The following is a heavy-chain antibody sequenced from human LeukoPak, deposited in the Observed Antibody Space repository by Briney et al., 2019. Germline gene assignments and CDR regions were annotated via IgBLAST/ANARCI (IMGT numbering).Heavy chain of an antibody. D-gene: IGHD6-13*01. CDR2: INPNSGGT. V-gene: IGHV1-2*02. CDR3: ARRIGLGYSSSWYPLDY. CDR1: GYTFTSYD. J-gene: IGHJ4*02. Sequence: ASVKVSCKASGYTFTSYDINWVRQATGQGLEWMGWINPNSGGTNYAQKFQGRVTMTRDTSISTAYMELSRLRSDDTAVYYCARRIGLGYSSSWYPLDYWGQGTLVTVSS.